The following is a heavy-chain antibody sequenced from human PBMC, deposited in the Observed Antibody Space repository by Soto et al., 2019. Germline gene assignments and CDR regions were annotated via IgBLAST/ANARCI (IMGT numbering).Heavy chain of an antibody. CDR2: ISAYNGNT. CDR3: ARDRGAYGMDV. V-gene: IGHV1-18*01. Sequence: QVQLVQSGAEVKKPGASVKVSCKASGYTFTSYGISWVRQAPGQGLEWMGWISAYNGNTNYAQKLTGRVTMTTDTPTNTAYMELRSLRSDDTAVYYCARDRGAYGMDVWGQGTTVTVSS. CDR1: GYTFTSYG. J-gene: IGHJ6*02.